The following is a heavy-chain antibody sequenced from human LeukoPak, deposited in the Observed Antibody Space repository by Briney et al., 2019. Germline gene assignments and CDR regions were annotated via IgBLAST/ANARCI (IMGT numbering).Heavy chain of an antibody. Sequence: PGGSLRLSCAASGFTFSDYYMSWIRQAPGKGLEWLSYISGSGSFIYYADSVKGQFTISRDNAKNSLYLQMNSLRVEDTAVYYCARARGLWFGELSPDYWGKGTLVTVSS. CDR1: GFTFSDYY. D-gene: IGHD3-10*01. V-gene: IGHV3-11*04. J-gene: IGHJ4*02. CDR2: ISGSGSFI. CDR3: ARARGLWFGELSPDY.